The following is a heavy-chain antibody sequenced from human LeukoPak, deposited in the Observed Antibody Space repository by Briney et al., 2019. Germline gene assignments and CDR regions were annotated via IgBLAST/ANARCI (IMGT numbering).Heavy chain of an antibody. D-gene: IGHD3-10*01. V-gene: IGHV4-38-2*02. J-gene: IGHJ6*03. CDR1: GYSISSGYY. Sequence: SETLSLTCTVSGYSISSGYYWGWIRQPPGKGLEWIGSIYHSGSTYYNPSLKSRVTISVDTSKNQFSLKLSSVTAADTAVYYCARVSSGITMVRGVITSSAYYYYYYMDVWGKGTTVTVSS. CDR3: ARVSSGITMVRGVITSSAYYYYYYMDV. CDR2: IYHSGST.